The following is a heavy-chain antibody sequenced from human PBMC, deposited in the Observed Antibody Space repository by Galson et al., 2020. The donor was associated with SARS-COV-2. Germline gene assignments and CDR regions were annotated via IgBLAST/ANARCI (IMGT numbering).Heavy chain of an antibody. CDR3: TRDRFDYYDSSGYYTSYYYYYMDV. J-gene: IGHJ6*03. D-gene: IGHD3-22*01. V-gene: IGHV3-49*03. Sequence: GGSLRLSCTASGFTFGDYAMSWFRQAPGKGLEWVGFISSKAYGGTTEYAASVKGRFTISRADSKSIAYLQMNSLKTEDTAVYYCTRDRFDYYDSSGYYTSYYYYYMDVWGKGTTVTVSS. CDR2: ISSKAYGGTT. CDR1: GFTFGDYA.